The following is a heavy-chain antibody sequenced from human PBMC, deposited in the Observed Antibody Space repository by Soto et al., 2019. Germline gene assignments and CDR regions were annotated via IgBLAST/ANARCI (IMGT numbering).Heavy chain of an antibody. J-gene: IGHJ5*02. Sequence: PGGSLRLSCAASGFTFSNAWMSWVRQAPGKGLEWVCRIKSRTNGGTTDYAAPVKGRFTISRDDSKNTLYLQMNSLRTEDTAIYYCTTDDPINRSWGQGTPVTVSS. CDR2: IKSRTNGGTT. CDR3: TTDDPINRS. V-gene: IGHV3-15*01. CDR1: GFTFSNAW.